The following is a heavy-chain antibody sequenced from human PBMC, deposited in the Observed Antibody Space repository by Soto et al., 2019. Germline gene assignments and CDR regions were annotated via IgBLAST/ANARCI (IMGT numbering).Heavy chain of an antibody. CDR3: ARVEWTNSNFDY. J-gene: IGHJ4*02. D-gene: IGHD3-3*01. CDR1: GGSIRSGDYY. CDR2: IYYSGST. Sequence: PSETLSLTCTVSGGSIRSGDYYWGWIRQPPGKGLEWIGYIYYSGSTYYNPSLKSRVTISVDTSKNQFSLKMSSVTAADTAVYYCARVEWTNSNFDYWGQGTLVTVS. V-gene: IGHV4-30-4*01.